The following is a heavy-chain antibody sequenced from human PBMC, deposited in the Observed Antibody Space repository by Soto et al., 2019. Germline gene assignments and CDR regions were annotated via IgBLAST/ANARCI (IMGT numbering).Heavy chain of an antibody. D-gene: IGHD2-2*01. J-gene: IGHJ4*02. CDR1: GFTFSSYG. CDR3: APHCSTTSCLQY. Sequence: EVQLVESGGGLVQPGGSLRLSCTASGFTFSSYGMHWVRQAPGKGLVWVSRINSDGSTTNYADSVKGRFTISRDNAKNPLYLQMNSLRAEDTAIYSCAPHCSTTSCLQYWGQGTLVTVSS. CDR2: INSDGSTT. V-gene: IGHV3-74*01.